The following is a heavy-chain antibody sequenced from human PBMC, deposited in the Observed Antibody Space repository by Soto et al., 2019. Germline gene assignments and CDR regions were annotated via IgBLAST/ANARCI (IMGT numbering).Heavy chain of an antibody. CDR2: ISGYNANT. D-gene: IGHD6-6*01. Sequence: ASVKVSCKXSGYSFSSYGINWVRQAPGQGLEWMGWISGYNANTKHAQKFQGRVSMTTDTPTSTAYMELRSLRSDDTALYYCARDGIAARPTPDFWGQGTLVTVSS. J-gene: IGHJ4*02. V-gene: IGHV1-18*01. CDR1: GYSFSSYG. CDR3: ARDGIAARPTPDF.